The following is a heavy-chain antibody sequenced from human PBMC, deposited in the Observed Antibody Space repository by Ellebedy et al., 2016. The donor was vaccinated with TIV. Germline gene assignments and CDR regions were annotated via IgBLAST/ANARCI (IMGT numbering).Heavy chain of an antibody. V-gene: IGHV3-33*08. CDR2: IWYDGSNT. Sequence: PGGSLRLSCAASGFTFSSYAMSWVRQAPGKGLEWVAVIWYDGSNTYYADSVKGRFTISRDNSRNTLYLQMNSLRAADTAVYYCARDQLRCGGDCYSVPKYYFDYWGQGTLVTVSS. CDR1: GFTFSSYA. D-gene: IGHD2-21*02. J-gene: IGHJ4*02. CDR3: ARDQLRCGGDCYSVPKYYFDY.